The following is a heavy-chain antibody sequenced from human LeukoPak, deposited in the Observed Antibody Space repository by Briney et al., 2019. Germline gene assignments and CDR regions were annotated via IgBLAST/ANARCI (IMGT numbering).Heavy chain of an antibody. J-gene: IGHJ3*02. CDR3: VRESRYAFDI. Sequence: GGSLRLSCAASGFTLSDYYMSWIRQAPGKGLEWVLYMSSSATTIYYGDSVKGRFTISRDNTKNSLYLQMNSLRAEDTAVYYCVRESRYAFDIWGQGTMVTVSS. CDR1: GFTLSDYY. CDR2: MSSSATTI. V-gene: IGHV3-11*01.